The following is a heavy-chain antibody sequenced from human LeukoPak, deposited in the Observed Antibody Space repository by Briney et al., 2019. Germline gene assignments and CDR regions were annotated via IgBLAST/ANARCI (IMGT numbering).Heavy chain of an antibody. D-gene: IGHD2-15*01. V-gene: IGHV4-59*01. Sequence: SETLSLTCTVSGTSMNTYYWSWVRQPPGKGLEWIGYIYYTGSTKYNPSLKSRVTISVDTSKNQFSLKLSSVTAADTAVYYCARLLWYCSGGSCLDYWGQGTLVTVSS. CDR3: ARLLWYCSGGSCLDY. CDR1: GTSMNTYY. CDR2: IYYTGST. J-gene: IGHJ4*02.